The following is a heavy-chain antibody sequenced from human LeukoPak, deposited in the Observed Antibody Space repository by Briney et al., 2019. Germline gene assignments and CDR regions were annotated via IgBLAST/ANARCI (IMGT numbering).Heavy chain of an antibody. CDR1: GGSISSGGYY. J-gene: IGHJ2*01. V-gene: IGHV4-30-4*01. Sequence: PSETLSLTCTVSGGSISSGGYYWSWIRQPPGKGLEWIGYIYYSGSTYYNPSLKSRVTISVDTSKNQFSLKLSSVTAADTAVYYCARDPSTVVPPERYFDLWGRGTLVTVSS. CDR2: IYYSGST. D-gene: IGHD4-23*01. CDR3: ARDPSTVVPPERYFDL.